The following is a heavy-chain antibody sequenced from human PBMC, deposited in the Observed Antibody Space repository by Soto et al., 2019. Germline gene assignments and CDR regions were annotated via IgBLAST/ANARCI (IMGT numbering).Heavy chain of an antibody. CDR3: AHRRSDYSNYYFDY. CDR1: GFSLSTSGVG. Sequence: SGPTLVKPTQTPTLTCTFSGFSLSTSGVGVGWIRQPPGKTLEWLALIYWDDDKRYSPSLKSRLTITKDTSKNQVVLTMTNMDPVDTATYYCAHRRSDYSNYYFDYWGQGTLVTVSS. CDR2: IYWDDDK. D-gene: IGHD4-4*01. V-gene: IGHV2-5*02. J-gene: IGHJ4*02.